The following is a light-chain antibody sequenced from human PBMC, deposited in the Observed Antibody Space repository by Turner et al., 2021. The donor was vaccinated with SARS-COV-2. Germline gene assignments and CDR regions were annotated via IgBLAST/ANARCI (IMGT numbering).Light chain of an antibody. CDR1: QSISTY. Sequence: DIQMTQSPSSLSASVGDRVTITCRASQSISTYLNWYQQKPGKAPKVLIYGASNLQSGVPSRFSGSGSGTDFTLTISSLQPEDFATYYCQQSLNTPPVTFGQGTKLEMK. J-gene: IGKJ2*01. CDR3: QQSLNTPPVT. CDR2: GAS. V-gene: IGKV1-39*01.